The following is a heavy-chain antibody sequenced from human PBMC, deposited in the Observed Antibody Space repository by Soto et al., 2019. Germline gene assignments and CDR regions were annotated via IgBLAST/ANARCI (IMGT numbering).Heavy chain of an antibody. Sequence: EVQLVESGGGLVQPGGSLRLSCAASGFTFSSYAMHWVRQAPGKGLEYVSAISSNGGSTYYANSVKGRFTISRDNSKNTLYLQMGSLRAEDMAVYYCARGTHITIFGVVITEKIDYWGQGTLVTVSS. J-gene: IGHJ4*02. D-gene: IGHD3-3*01. CDR2: ISSNGGST. CDR1: GFTFSSYA. CDR3: ARGTHITIFGVVITEKIDY. V-gene: IGHV3-64*01.